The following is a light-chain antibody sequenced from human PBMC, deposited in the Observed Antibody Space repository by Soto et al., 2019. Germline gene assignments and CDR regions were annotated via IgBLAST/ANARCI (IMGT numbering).Light chain of an antibody. V-gene: IGKV3-20*01. J-gene: IGKJ2*01. CDR3: QQYGSSPYT. CDR2: GAS. Sequence: EIGLTQSPGTLSLSPGERATLSCRASQSVSSTYLAWYQQKPGQAPRLLIYGASIRATGVPDRFSGSGSGTDVTLINSRLEPEDFAVYYFQQYGSSPYTFGQGNKLEIK. CDR1: QSVSSTY.